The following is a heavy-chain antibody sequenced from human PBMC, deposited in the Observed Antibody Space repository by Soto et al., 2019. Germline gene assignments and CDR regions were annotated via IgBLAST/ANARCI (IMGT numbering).Heavy chain of an antibody. CDR3: GRGGGWYTRGRSQLDY. D-gene: IGHD1-1*01. Sequence: QVQLVQSGAEVKKPGSSVRVSCKASGDTFSRYTVNWVRQAPRQGLEWMGGIIPRFGTTNFAPTLQGRVTITGDECTKAVCMELGSLKSEDTAFYFWGRGGGWYTRGRSQLDYGGQGTLAPVPS. J-gene: IGHJ4*02. V-gene: IGHV1-69*01. CDR1: GDTFSRYT. CDR2: IIPRFGTT.